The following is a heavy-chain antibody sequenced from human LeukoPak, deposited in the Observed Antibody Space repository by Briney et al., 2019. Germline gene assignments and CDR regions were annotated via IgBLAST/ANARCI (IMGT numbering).Heavy chain of an antibody. D-gene: IGHD5-18*01. J-gene: IGHJ4*02. V-gene: IGHV3-66*01. Sequence: GGSLRLSCAATGLTVSSNYMTWVRQAPGKGLEWVSVFYNGINTYYADSVKGRFTTSRDNSKNTLYLQMNSLRVEDTAVYFCARVGSGNTYGYGDYWGQGTPVTVSS. CDR2: FYNGINT. CDR1: GLTVSSNY. CDR3: ARVGSGNTYGYGDY.